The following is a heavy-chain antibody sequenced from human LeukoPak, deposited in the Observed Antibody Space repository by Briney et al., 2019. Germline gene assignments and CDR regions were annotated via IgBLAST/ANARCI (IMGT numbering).Heavy chain of an antibody. CDR2: IRFDESRT. CDR1: GFTFSNYG. Sequence: GGSLRLSCAASGFTFSNYGMHWVRQAPGKGLEWVAFIRFDESRTFYGGSVKGRFTISRDNSENTLFLHMHSLRPEDTAVYYCAKALVLTVAGTYYVDHWGQGTLVTVSS. D-gene: IGHD6-19*01. CDR3: AKALVLTVAGTYYVDH. J-gene: IGHJ4*02. V-gene: IGHV3-30*02.